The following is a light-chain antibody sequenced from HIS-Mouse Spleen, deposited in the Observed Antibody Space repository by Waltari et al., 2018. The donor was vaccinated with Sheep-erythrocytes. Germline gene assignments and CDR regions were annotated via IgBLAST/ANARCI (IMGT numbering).Light chain of an antibody. J-gene: IGLJ3*02. Sequence: QSALTQPPSASGSPGQSVTISCTGTSSDVGGYNYVSWYQQHPGKAPKLMIYEVSKRPAVVPVRCSGSRSGNPASLTVSGLQAEDEADYYCSSYAGSNNWVFGGGTKLTVL. CDR1: SSDVGGYNY. V-gene: IGLV2-8*01. CDR3: SSYAGSNNWV. CDR2: EVS.